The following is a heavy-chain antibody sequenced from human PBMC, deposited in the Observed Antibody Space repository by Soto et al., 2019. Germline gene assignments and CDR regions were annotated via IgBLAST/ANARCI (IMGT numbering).Heavy chain of an antibody. Sequence: ASVKVSCTSSGYTFTSYGISWVRQAPGQGLEWMGWISAYNGNTNYAQKLQGRVTMTTDTSTSTAYMELRSLRSDDTAVDYCAREVLRYFDWFSEKPHVDDWGKGTLVTVTS. D-gene: IGHD3-9*01. CDR2: ISAYNGNT. V-gene: IGHV1-18*04. J-gene: IGHJ4*02. CDR1: GYTFTSYG. CDR3: AREVLRYFDWFSEKPHVDD.